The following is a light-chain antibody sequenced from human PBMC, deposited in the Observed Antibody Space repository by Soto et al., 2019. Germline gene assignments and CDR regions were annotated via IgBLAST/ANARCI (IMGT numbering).Light chain of an antibody. CDR3: QQRSDWLLT. CDR2: DAS. CDR1: QSLTSNY. Sequence: EIVLTQSPGTLSLSPGERVTLSCRASQSLTSNYLAWYQQKPGQAPRLLIYDASNRATGIPARFSGSGSGTDFTLTISSLEPEDFAVYYCQQRSDWLLTFGGGTKVDIK. J-gene: IGKJ4*01. V-gene: IGKV3D-20*02.